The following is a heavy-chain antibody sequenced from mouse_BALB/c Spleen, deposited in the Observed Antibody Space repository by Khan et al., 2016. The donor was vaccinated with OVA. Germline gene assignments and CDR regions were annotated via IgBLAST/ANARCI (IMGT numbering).Heavy chain of an antibody. Sequence: QVQLKQSGPDLVAPSQSLSITCTVSGFSLTSYAIHWVRQPPGKGLEWLVVIWSDGRTTYNSALKSRLSISKDNSESQVFLKINSLQTDDTAMYYCARHQFPLSMDSWGQGTSVTVSS. J-gene: IGHJ4*01. V-gene: IGHV2-6-2*01. CDR1: GFSLTSYA. CDR2: IWSDGRT. CDR3: ARHQFPLSMDS.